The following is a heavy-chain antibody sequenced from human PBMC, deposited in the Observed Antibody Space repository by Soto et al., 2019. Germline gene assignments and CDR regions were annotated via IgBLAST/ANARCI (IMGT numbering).Heavy chain of an antibody. J-gene: IGHJ3*02. D-gene: IGHD3-22*01. CDR1: GYTFTSYG. CDR2: ISAYNGNT. V-gene: IGHV1-18*01. CDR3: ARGDYYDTSGPFSDAFDI. Sequence: ASVKVSCKASGYTFTSYGISWVRQAPGQGLEWMGWISAYNGNTNYAQKLQGRVTMTTDTSTSTACMELRSLRSDDTAVYYCARGDYYDTSGPFSDAFDIWGQGTMVTVSS.